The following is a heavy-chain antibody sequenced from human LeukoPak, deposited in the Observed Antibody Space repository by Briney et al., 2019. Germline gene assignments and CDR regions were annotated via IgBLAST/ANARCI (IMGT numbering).Heavy chain of an antibody. V-gene: IGHV1-69*05. CDR3: ARDVRMGIAARRHYYYYYMDV. J-gene: IGHJ6*03. D-gene: IGHD6-6*01. CDR2: IIPIFGTA. Sequence: VASVKVSCKASGGTFSNYAISWVRQAPGQGLEWMGRIIPIFGTANYAQKFQGRVTITTDESTSPAYMELSSLRSEDTAVYYCARDVRMGIAARRHYYYYYMDVWGKGTTVTVSS. CDR1: GGTFSNYA.